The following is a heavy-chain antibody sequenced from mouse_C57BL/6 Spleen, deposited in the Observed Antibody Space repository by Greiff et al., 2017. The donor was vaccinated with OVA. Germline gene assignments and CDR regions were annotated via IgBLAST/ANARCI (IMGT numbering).Heavy chain of an antibody. D-gene: IGHD1-1*01. CDR1: GYAFSSYW. Sequence: VQLQQSGASVKISCKASGYAFSSYWMNWVKQRPGKGLEWIGQIYPGDGDTNYNGKLKGKAKLTADKSSSTAYMQLSSLTSEYSAVYFCARDGTTVVGAMDYWGQGTSVTVSS. CDR2: IYPGDGDT. V-gene: IGHV1-80*01. J-gene: IGHJ4*01. CDR3: ARDGTTVVGAMDY.